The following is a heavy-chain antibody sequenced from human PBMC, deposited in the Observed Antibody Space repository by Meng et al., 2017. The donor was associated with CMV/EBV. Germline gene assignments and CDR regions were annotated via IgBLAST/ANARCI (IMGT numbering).Heavy chain of an antibody. Sequence: GGSLRLSCAASGFTFDDYGMSWVRQAPGKGLEWVSGMNWNGDSTGYADSVKGRFPISRDNAKKSLYLQMNSLRAEDTALYYCAKVGSGSYLYYFDYWGQGTLVTSPQ. D-gene: IGHD1-26*01. CDR2: MNWNGDST. V-gene: IGHV3-20*04. J-gene: IGHJ4*02. CDR3: AKVGSGSYLYYFDY. CDR1: GFTFDDYG.